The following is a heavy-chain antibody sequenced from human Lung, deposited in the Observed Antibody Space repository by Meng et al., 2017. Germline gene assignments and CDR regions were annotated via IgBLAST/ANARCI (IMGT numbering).Heavy chain of an antibody. CDR1: GFTFSSYE. J-gene: IGHJ4*02. D-gene: IGHD6-19*01. V-gene: IGHV3-48*03. CDR2: ISSSGSTI. CDR3: ARVPEPYSSGWYPY. Sequence: GGSLRLSCAASGFTFSSYEMNWVRQAPGKGLEWVSYISSSGSTIYYADSVKGRFTISRDNAKNSLYLQMNSLRAEDTAVDYCARVPEPYSSGWYPYWGQGTLVTVSS.